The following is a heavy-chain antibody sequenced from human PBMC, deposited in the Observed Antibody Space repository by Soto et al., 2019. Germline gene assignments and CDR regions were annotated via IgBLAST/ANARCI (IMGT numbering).Heavy chain of an antibody. J-gene: IGHJ4*02. Sequence: PGGSLRLSCAASGFTFSTYDMSWVRQAPGKGLEWVSSISSGATYRYYADSVRGRFTISRDNTKDSLYLQMNSLRAEDTAVYYCASRSCTSGLYPLEFWGQGTLVTVSS. CDR2: ISSGATYR. CDR1: GFTFSTYD. V-gene: IGHV3-21*01. CDR3: ASRSCTSGLYPLEF. D-gene: IGHD2-8*01.